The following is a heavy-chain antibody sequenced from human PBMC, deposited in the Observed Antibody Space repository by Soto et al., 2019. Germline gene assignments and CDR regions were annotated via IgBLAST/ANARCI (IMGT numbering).Heavy chain of an antibody. Sequence: QVQLQESGPGLVKPSGTLSLTCAVSGVSISSSPWWSWLRQPPGKGLEWIAEVSYSGSVNSNPSLPSRLTISFDTSKNQFSLKLNSVTAADTAVYFCARVLGASGWPALDSWGQGTLVTVSS. CDR3: ARVLGASGWPALDS. CDR2: VSYSGSV. CDR1: GVSISSSPW. D-gene: IGHD6-25*01. V-gene: IGHV4-4*02. J-gene: IGHJ4*02.